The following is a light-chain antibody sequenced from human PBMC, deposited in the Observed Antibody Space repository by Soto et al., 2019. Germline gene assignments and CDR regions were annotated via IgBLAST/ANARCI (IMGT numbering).Light chain of an antibody. V-gene: IGLV1-44*01. Sequence: QSVLTQPPSASGTPGQRVTISCSGSSSNIGSNTVSWYQQLPGTAPKLLIYSNNQRPSGVPDRFNGSKSGTSASLAISGLQSEDEAAFFCPSWDDSLNGWVFGGGTKLTVL. J-gene: IGLJ3*02. CDR2: SNN. CDR1: SSNIGSNT. CDR3: PSWDDSLNGWV.